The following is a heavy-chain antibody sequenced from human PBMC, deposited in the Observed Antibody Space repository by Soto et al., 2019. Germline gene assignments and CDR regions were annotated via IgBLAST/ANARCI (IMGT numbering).Heavy chain of an antibody. V-gene: IGHV1-18*01. J-gene: IGHJ6*03. CDR2: ISANNGDT. CDR1: GYTFTSHG. D-gene: IGHD3-10*01. Sequence: QVQLVQSGAEVKKPGASVKVSCKASGYTFTSHGISWVRQAPGQGLEWMGWISANNGDTNYAQKFQGRVTMTPDTSTSTGYMELRSLRSEDTAVYSSARMVRGSNIDSSYYMDVWGIGTTVTVSS. CDR3: ARMVRGSNIDSSYYMDV.